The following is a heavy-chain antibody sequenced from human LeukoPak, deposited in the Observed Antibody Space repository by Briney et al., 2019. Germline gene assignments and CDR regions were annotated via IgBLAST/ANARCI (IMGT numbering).Heavy chain of an antibody. CDR1: GFTFSDYY. Sequence: PGGSLRLSCAASGFTFSDYYMSWIRQAPGKGLEGVSYIGSSGSTIYYADSVKGRFTISRDNAKNSLYLQMNSLRAEDAAVYYCARGKQRHCSSSSCYTESAYWGQGILVTVSS. CDR3: ARGKQRHCSSSSCYTESAY. CDR2: IGSSGSTI. V-gene: IGHV3-11*04. D-gene: IGHD2-2*02. J-gene: IGHJ4*02.